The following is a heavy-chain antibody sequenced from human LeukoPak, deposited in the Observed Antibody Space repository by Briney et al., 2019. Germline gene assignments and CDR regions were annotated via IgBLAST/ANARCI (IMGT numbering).Heavy chain of an antibody. CDR1: GYTFTSYG. D-gene: IGHD4-17*01. Sequence: ASVKVSCKASGYTFTSYGINWVRHAPGQGLEWMAWINPNGGGTYYAQKFQGRVTMTRDTSIRTAYMELSSLRSDDTAVYYCARGMTAVTGDFDYWGQGTLVTVSS. V-gene: IGHV1-2*02. CDR3: ARGMTAVTGDFDY. CDR2: INPNGGGT. J-gene: IGHJ4*02.